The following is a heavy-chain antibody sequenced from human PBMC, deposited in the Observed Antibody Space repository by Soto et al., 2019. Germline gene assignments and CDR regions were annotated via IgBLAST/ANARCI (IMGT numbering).Heavy chain of an antibody. CDR3: PTGSLLGYCSSTRCYDYAFDI. V-gene: IGHV3-23*01. CDR1: GFTFSSYA. D-gene: IGHD2-2*01. CDR2: ISGSGGST. J-gene: IGHJ3*02. Sequence: GGSLRLSCAASGFTFSSYAMSWVRQAPGKGLEWVSAISGSGGSTYYADSVKGRFTISRDNSKNTLYLQMNSLRAEDTAVYYCPTGSLLGYCSSTRCYDYAFDIWGQGTMVTVSS.